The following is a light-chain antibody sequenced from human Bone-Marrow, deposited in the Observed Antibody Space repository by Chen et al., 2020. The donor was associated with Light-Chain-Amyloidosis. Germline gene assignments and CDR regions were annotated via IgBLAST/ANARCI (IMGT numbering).Light chain of an antibody. V-gene: IGLV2-11*01. CDR2: YVS. CDR3: CSYAGIYWV. Sequence: QSALTQPRSVSGSPGQSVTISCTGTSRDVGGYDSVSWYQQYPGKAPKLMIYYVSKRPSGVPARFSDAKSGNTASLTIAGLQAEDEADYYCCSYAGIYWVFGGGTKLTVL. CDR1: SRDVGGYDS. J-gene: IGLJ3*02.